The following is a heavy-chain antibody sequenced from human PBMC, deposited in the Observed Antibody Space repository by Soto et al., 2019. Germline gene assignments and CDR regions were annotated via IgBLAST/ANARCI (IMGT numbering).Heavy chain of an antibody. CDR2: IIPIFGTA. CDR1: GGTFSSYA. D-gene: IGHD3-10*01. J-gene: IGHJ4*02. CDR3: ARVQDGRPMVRGVITYFDY. V-gene: IGHV1-69*01. Sequence: QVQLVQSGAEVKKPGSSVKVSCKASGGTFSSYAISWVRQAPGQGLEWMGGIIPIFGTANYAQKFQGRVTITADESTSTAYMELSILRSEDTAVYYCARVQDGRPMVRGVITYFDYWGQGTLVTVSS.